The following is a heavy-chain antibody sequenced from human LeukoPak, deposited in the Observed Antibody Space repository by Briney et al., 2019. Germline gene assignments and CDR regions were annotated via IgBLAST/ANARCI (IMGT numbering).Heavy chain of an antibody. D-gene: IGHD5-18*01. V-gene: IGHV4-31*03. J-gene: IGHJ4*02. CDR3: ARASCGHRIDY. CDR1: GGSISSGGYY. Sequence: SETLSLTCTVSGGSISSGGYYWSWIRQHTGKGLEWIGYIYYSGNTYYNPSLKSRVTISVDTSKNQFSLKLSSVTAADTAVYYCARASCGHRIDYWGQGTLVTVSS. CDR2: IYYSGNT.